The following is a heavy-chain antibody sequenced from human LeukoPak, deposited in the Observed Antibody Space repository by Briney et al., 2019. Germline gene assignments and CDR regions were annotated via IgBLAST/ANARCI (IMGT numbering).Heavy chain of an antibody. Sequence: GGSLRLSCAASGFTFSSYAMSWVRQAPGKGQEWVSAISGSGGSTYYADSVQGRFTISRDNSKNTLYLQMNSLRAEDTAVYSCAKSRGYSYGYGGEAFDIWGQGTMVTVSS. D-gene: IGHD5-18*01. CDR3: AKSRGYSYGYGGEAFDI. CDR1: GFTFSSYA. V-gene: IGHV3-23*01. J-gene: IGHJ3*02. CDR2: ISGSGGST.